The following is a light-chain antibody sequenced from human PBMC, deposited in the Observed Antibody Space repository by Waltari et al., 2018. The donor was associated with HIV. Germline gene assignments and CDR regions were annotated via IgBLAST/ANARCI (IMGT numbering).Light chain of an antibody. CDR3: MQALQSPQT. Sequence: IVVSQCQLSLPVTPGEPASIPCRSSRGAMHSFCFNYLDWYLQKPGQSPQLLIYCVSSRASGIPDRFSGGGSGTDFTLKISIVEAADVGVYYCMQALQSPQTFGQGTKVQIK. CDR1: RGAMHSFCFNY. CDR2: CVS. J-gene: IGKJ1*01. V-gene: IGKV2-28*01.